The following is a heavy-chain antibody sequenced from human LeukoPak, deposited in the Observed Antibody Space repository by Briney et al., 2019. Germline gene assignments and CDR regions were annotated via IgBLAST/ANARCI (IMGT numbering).Heavy chain of an antibody. CDR3: AREGPGYCSGGSCYEYYFDY. CDR2: ISYDGSNK. V-gene: IGHV3-30-3*01. J-gene: IGHJ4*02. Sequence: GRSLRLSCAASGFTFSSYAMHWVSQAPGKGLEWVAVISYDGSNKYYADSVKGRFTISRDNSKNTLYLQMNSLRAEDTAVYYCAREGPGYCSGGSCYEYYFDYWGQGTLVTVSS. D-gene: IGHD2-15*01. CDR1: GFTFSSYA.